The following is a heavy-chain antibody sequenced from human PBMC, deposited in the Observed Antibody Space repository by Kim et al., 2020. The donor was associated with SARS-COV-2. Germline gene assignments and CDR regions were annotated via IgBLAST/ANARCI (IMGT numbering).Heavy chain of an antibody. J-gene: IGHJ3*02. CDR2: IYYSGST. V-gene: IGHV4-59*01. CDR3: TRNAAFDI. D-gene: IGHD2-2*01. Sequence: SETLSRTCTVSGGSINSYYWTWIRQPPGKGLEWIGHIYYSGSTNYNPSLQSRVTISVDTSKNQFSLKVSSVTAADTAVYYCTRNAAFDIWGQGTMVTVSS. CDR1: GGSINSYY.